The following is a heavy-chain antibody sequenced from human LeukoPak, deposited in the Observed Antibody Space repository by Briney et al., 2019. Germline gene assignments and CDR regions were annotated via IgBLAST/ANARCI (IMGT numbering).Heavy chain of an antibody. CDR2: IIPILGIA. J-gene: IGHJ3*02. D-gene: IGHD2-2*01. CDR1: GGTFSSYT. Sequence: SVKVSCKASGGTFSSYTISWVRQAPGQGLEWMGRIIPILGIANYAQKFQGRVTITADKSTSTAYMELSSLRSEDTAVYYCAREKGYCGSTSCFDAFDIWGQGTMVTVSS. V-gene: IGHV1-69*04. CDR3: AREKGYCGSTSCFDAFDI.